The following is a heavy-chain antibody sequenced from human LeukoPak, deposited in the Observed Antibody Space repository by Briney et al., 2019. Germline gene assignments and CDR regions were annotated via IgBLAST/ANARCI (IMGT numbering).Heavy chain of an antibody. CDR2: ISWNSGSI. CDR3: ARDRFYYDSSGYYREPNDY. J-gene: IGHJ4*02. Sequence: PGRSLRLSCAASGFTFGDYAMHWVRQAPGKGLEWVSGISWNSGSIGYADSVKGRFTISRDNAKNSLYLQMNSLRAEDTAVYYCARDRFYYDSSGYYREPNDYWGQGTLVTVSS. D-gene: IGHD3-22*01. CDR1: GFTFGDYA. V-gene: IGHV3-9*01.